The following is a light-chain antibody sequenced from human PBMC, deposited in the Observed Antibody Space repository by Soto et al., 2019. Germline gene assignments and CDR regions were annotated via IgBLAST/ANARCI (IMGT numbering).Light chain of an antibody. CDR2: RNN. Sequence: QSVLTQPPSASGTPGQRVTISCSGSSSNIGSNYVYWYQQFPGTAPKLLIYRNNQRPSGVPDRFSGSKSGTSASLAISGLRSEDEADYYCAAWDDSLSAYVVFGGGTQLPVL. J-gene: IGLJ2*01. CDR3: AAWDDSLSAYVV. V-gene: IGLV1-47*01. CDR1: SSNIGSNY.